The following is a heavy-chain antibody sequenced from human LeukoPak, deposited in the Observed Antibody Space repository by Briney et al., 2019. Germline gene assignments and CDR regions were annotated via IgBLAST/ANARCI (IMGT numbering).Heavy chain of an antibody. CDR2: IRSKAYGGTT. V-gene: IGHV3-49*03. J-gene: IGHJ4*02. CDR1: GFTFGDYA. D-gene: IGHD5-18*01. Sequence: PGGSLRLSCTASGFTFGDYAMSWFRQAPGKGLEWVGFIRSKAYGGTTEYAASVKGRFTISRDDSKSLAYLQMNSLKTEDTAVYYCTREDRYSYGLFDYWGQGPLVTVSS. CDR3: TREDRYSYGLFDY.